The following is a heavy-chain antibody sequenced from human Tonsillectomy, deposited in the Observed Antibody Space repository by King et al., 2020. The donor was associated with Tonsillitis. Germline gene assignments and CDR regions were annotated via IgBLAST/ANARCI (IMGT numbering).Heavy chain of an antibody. CDR3: AKVGSRGYCTTPGCYGYYFDS. J-gene: IGHJ4*02. CDR1: GFTFRSYG. Sequence: VQLVESGGGVVQPGGSLRLSCAASGFTFRSYGLHWVRQAPGKGLEWVAFIQSDGNNEYYAESMKGRSTISRDNSKNTLYLQMNSLRPEDTAVYYCAKVGSRGYCTTPGCYGYYFDSWGQGTLVTVSS. D-gene: IGHD2-2*01. V-gene: IGHV3-30*02. CDR2: IQSDGNNE.